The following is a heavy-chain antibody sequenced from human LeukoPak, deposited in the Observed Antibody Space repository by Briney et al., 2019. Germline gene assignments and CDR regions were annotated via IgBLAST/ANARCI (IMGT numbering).Heavy chain of an antibody. CDR2: ISAYNGNT. CDR1: GYTFTSYG. Sequence: GASVKLSCKAPGYTFTSYGISWVRQAPGPGLEWMGWISAYNGNTNYAQKLQGRVTMTTDTSTSTAHMELRSVRSDDTAVYYCARDLTMTLVRGVMAKMVYWGQRTLVSVS. V-gene: IGHV1-18*01. CDR3: ARDLTMTLVRGVMAKMVY. D-gene: IGHD3-10*01. J-gene: IGHJ4*02.